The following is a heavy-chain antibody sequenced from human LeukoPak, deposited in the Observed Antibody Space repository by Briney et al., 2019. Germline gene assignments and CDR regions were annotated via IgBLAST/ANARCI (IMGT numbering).Heavy chain of an antibody. CDR3: ARDSAVAGTFDY. Sequence: PSETLSLTCTVSGGPISSYYWSWIRQPPGKGLEWIGYIYYSGSTNYNPSLKSRVTIPVDTSKNQFSLKLSSVTAADTAVYYCARDSAVAGTFDYWGQGTLVTVSS. CDR2: IYYSGST. CDR1: GGPISSYY. V-gene: IGHV4-59*01. J-gene: IGHJ4*02. D-gene: IGHD6-19*01.